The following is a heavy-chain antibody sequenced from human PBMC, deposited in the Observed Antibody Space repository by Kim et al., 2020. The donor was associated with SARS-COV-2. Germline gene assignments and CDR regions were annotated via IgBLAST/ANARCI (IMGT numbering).Heavy chain of an antibody. CDR3: ARDPPYYYDSSGHDGYFDY. J-gene: IGHJ4*02. CDR2: ISAYNGNT. CDR1: GYTFTSYG. Sequence: ASVKVSCKASGYTFTSYGISWVRQAPGQGLEWMGWISAYNGNTNYAQKLQGRVTMTTDTSTSTAYMELRSLRSDDTAVYYCARDPPYYYDSSGHDGYFDYWGQGTLVTVSS. V-gene: IGHV1-18*01. D-gene: IGHD3-22*01.